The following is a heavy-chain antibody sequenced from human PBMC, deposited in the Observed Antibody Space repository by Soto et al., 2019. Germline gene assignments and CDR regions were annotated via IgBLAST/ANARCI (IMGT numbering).Heavy chain of an antibody. CDR3: ARDGITGTTGYYYYGMDV. V-gene: IGHV4-34*01. J-gene: IGHJ6*02. D-gene: IGHD1-7*01. CDR2: INHNGST. Sequence: PSETLSLTCAVYGGSFSGYYWSWIRQPPGKGLEWIGEINHNGSTNYNPSLKSRVTISVDTSKNQFSLKLSSVTAADTAVYYCARDGITGTTGYYYYGMDVWGQGTTVTVSS. CDR1: GGSFSGYY.